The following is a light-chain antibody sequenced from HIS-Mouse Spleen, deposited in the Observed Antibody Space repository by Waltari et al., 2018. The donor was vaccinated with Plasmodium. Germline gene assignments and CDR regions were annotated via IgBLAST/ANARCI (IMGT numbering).Light chain of an antibody. CDR3: YSTDSSGNHRV. V-gene: IGLV3-10*01. CDR2: EDS. Sequence: SYELTQPPSVSVPPGQTARITCSGDPLPKKYAYWYKQKSGQAPVLVIYEDSKRPSGIPEGFSGSSSGTMATLTISGAQVEDEADYYCYSTDSSGNHRVFGGGTKLTVL. J-gene: IGLJ3*02. CDR1: PLPKKY.